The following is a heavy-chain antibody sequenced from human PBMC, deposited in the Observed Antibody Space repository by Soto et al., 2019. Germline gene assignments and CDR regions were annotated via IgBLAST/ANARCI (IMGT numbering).Heavy chain of an antibody. CDR3: ARGGTVATLYYFSH. V-gene: IGHV3-53*01. CDR1: GFTVSTYY. D-gene: IGHD4-17*01. Sequence: PGGSLRLSCAASGFTVSTYYMSWARQAPGKGLEWVSVIFGGGSIYYADSVKGRFTISRDNSKNTVYLQMESLRAADTAVYYCARGGTVATLYYFSHWGQGNLVTVSS. CDR2: IFGGGSI. J-gene: IGHJ4*02.